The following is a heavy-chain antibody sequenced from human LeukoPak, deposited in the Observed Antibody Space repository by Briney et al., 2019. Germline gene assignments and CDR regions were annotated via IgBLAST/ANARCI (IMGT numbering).Heavy chain of an antibody. V-gene: IGHV4-34*01. CDR2: INHSGST. CDR1: GGSFSGYY. D-gene: IGHD6-6*01. Sequence: SETLSLTCAVYGGSFSGYYWSWIRQPPGKGLEWIGEINHSGSTNYNPSLKSRVTISLDTSKNQFSLKLSSVTAADTAVYYCARAEAGQLVTWFDPWGQGTLVTVSS. CDR3: ARAEAGQLVTWFDP. J-gene: IGHJ5*02.